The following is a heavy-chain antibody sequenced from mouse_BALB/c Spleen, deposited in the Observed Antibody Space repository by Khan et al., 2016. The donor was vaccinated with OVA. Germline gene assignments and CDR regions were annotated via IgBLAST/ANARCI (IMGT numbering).Heavy chain of an antibody. CDR3: ARRGNYAYYFAMDY. CDR1: GYTFTDYG. V-gene: IGHV9-3-1*01. D-gene: IGHD2-1*01. Sequence: QIQLVQSGPELKKPGETVKISCKASGYTFTDYGMNWVKQAPGKGLKWMGWINTFTGEPTYADDFKGRFAFSLDTSARTSYFQIINLKDEDTATYFCARRGNYAYYFAMDYWGQGTSVTVSA. CDR2: INTFTGEP. J-gene: IGHJ4*01.